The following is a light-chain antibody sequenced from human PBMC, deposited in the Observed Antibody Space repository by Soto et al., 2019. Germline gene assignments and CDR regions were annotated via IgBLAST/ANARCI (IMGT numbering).Light chain of an antibody. J-gene: IGKJ1*01. V-gene: IGKV1-27*01. CDR2: AAS. Sequence: DIQMTQSPSSLSASVGDRVTITCRASQGISNYLAWYQQKPGKVPKLLIYAASTLQSGVPSRFSGSGSGTDFTLTISSLQPEDVATYYCQKYNSAPMFGQGTKVEIK. CDR1: QGISNY. CDR3: QKYNSAPM.